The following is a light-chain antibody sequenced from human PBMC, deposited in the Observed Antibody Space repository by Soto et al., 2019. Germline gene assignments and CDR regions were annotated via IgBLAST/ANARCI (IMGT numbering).Light chain of an antibody. CDR3: QQRSNWPIT. CDR1: QSVSFK. CDR2: SAS. J-gene: IGKJ5*01. V-gene: IGKV3D-11*02. Sequence: VIAQSPATLSASPGETATISCRASQSVSFKLAWYQQKPGQAPRLLIHSASTRATGIPARFSGSGAGTDFTLTISSLEPEDFALYYCQQRSNWPITFGQGTRLEI.